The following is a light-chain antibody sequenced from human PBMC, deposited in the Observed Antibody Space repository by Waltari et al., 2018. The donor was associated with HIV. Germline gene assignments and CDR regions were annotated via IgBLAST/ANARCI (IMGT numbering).Light chain of an antibody. Sequence: QSVLTQPPSASGTPGQRVTISCSGSSSNIGSNTKNWYQQPPGTAPKLLIFSYNQRPSGFPDRFSGSKSGTSASLAISGLQSEDEARYYCAAWDGSLSGYVFGTGTTVTVL. CDR2: SYN. V-gene: IGLV1-44*01. J-gene: IGLJ1*01. CDR1: SSNIGSNT. CDR3: AAWDGSLSGYV.